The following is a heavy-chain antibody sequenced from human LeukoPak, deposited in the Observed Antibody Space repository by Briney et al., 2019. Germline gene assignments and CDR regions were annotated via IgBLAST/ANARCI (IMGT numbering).Heavy chain of an antibody. CDR1: GFTFSTYA. CDR3: ARDLGGGSGTYQVGYFDY. CDR2: ISYDGSNK. V-gene: IGHV3-30-3*01. J-gene: IGHJ4*02. Sequence: PGGSLRLSCAASGFTFSTYAMSWVRQAPGKGLEWVAVISYDGSNKYYADSVKGRFTISRDNSKNTLYLQMNSLRAEDTAVYYCARDLGGGSGTYQVGYFDYWGQGTLVTVSS. D-gene: IGHD3-10*01.